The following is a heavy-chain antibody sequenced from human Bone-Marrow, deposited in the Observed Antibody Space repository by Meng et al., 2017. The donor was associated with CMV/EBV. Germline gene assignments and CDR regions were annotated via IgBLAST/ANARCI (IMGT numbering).Heavy chain of an antibody. D-gene: IGHD1-26*01. V-gene: IGHV4-34*01. CDR3: ASEGGSLDV. CDR1: GGSFSGYY. Sequence: SEILSLTCAVYGGSFSGYYWSWIRQPPGKGMEWIGEINHSGSTNYNPSLKSRVTISVDTSKNQFSLKLSSVTAADTAVYYWASEGGSLDVWGQGTTVTVSS. CDR2: INHSGST. J-gene: IGHJ6*02.